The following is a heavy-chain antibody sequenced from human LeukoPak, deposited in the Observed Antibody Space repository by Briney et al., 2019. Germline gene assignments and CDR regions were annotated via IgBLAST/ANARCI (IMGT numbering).Heavy chain of an antibody. CDR1: GGSISSGGYS. CDR3: AREGDYGDFDNWFDP. V-gene: IGHV4-31*03. J-gene: IGHJ5*02. Sequence: ASETLSLTCTVSGGSISSGGYSWSWIRQHPGKGLEWIGYIYYSGSTYYNPSLESRVTISVDTSKNQFSLKLSSVTAADTAVYYCAREGDYGDFDNWFDPWGQGTLVTVSS. CDR2: IYYSGST. D-gene: IGHD4-17*01.